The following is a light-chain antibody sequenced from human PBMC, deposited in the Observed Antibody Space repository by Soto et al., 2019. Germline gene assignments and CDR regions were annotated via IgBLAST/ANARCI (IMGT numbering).Light chain of an antibody. CDR1: QSVSSSY. V-gene: IGKV3-20*01. Sequence: EIVLTQSPGTLSLSPGERATLSCRASQSVSSSYLAWYQQKPGLAPRILIYGASNRATGIPDRFSGSGSGTDFTLIISRLEPEDFAVYYCQQYGSPPYTFGQGTKREIK. CDR2: GAS. CDR3: QQYGSPPYT. J-gene: IGKJ2*01.